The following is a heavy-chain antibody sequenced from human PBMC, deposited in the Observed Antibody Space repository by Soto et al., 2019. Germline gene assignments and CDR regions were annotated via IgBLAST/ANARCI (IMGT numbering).Heavy chain of an antibody. CDR3: VRDQYCTGGTCYRGWFDP. CDR2: ISSGSGTI. D-gene: IGHD2-15*01. CDR1: GFTFSSYA. V-gene: IGHV3-48*01. Sequence: GGSLRLSCAASGFTFSSYAMSWVRQAPGKGLEWVSYISSGSGTIDYADSVKGRFTISRDNAKNSLYLQMNSLRAEDTAVYFWVRDQYCTGGTCYRGWFDPWGQGTLVTVSS. J-gene: IGHJ5*02.